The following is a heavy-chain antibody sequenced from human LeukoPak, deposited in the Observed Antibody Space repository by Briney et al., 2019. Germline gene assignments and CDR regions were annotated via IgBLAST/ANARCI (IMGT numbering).Heavy chain of an antibody. J-gene: IGHJ4*02. V-gene: IGHV1-69*06. D-gene: IGHD3-22*01. CDR1: GGTFSSYA. CDR2: IIPIFGTA. CDR3: ANSFQRTTYYYDSSGYYYFDY. Sequence: SVKVSCKASGGTFSSYAISWVRQAPGQGLEWMGRIIPIFGTANYAQKFQGRVTITADKSTSAAYMELSSLRSEDTAVYYRANSFQRTTYYYDSSGYYYFDYWGQGTLVTVSS.